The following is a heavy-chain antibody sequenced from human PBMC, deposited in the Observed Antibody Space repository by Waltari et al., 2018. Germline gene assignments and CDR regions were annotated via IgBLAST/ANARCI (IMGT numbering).Heavy chain of an antibody. CDR3: ANHRPGGYGMEV. CDR1: GFTFRHFW. J-gene: IGHJ6*02. D-gene: IGHD2-15*01. CDR2: IPSDGTRT. Sequence: QLVESGGGLVQPGGSLRLSCVASGFTFRHFWVHWVRQAPGKGLDWVSRIPSDGTRTAYADSVKGRFTVSRDNSKNTLYLEMNSLRAEDTAVYYGANHRPGGYGMEVWGQGTTVTVSS. V-gene: IGHV3-74*01.